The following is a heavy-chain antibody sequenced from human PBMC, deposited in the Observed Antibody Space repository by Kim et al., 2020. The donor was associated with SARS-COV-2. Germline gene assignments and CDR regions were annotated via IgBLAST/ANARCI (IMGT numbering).Heavy chain of an antibody. D-gene: IGHD1-26*01. V-gene: IGHV3-43D*03. CDR3: AKDMYSGSYEGITDYYYGMDV. Sequence: GGSLRLSCAASGFTFDDYAMHWVRQAPGKGLEWVSLISWDGGSTYYADSVKGRFTISRDNSKNSLYLQMNSLRAEDTALYYCAKDMYSGSYEGITDYYYGMDVWGQGTTVTVSS. CDR2: ISWDGGST. CDR1: GFTFDDYA. J-gene: IGHJ6*02.